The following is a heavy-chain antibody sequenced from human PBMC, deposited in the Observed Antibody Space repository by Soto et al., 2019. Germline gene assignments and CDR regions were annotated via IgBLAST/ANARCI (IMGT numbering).Heavy chain of an antibody. CDR2: ISSSRSYT. CDR3: ARLRVFGDYTGDRYGMDV. J-gene: IGHJ6*02. D-gene: IGHD4-17*01. CDR1: GFTFSDYY. V-gene: IGHV3-11*06. Sequence: QVQLVESGGGLVKPGGSLRLSCAASGFTFSDYYMSWIRQAPGKGLEWVSYISSSRSYTNYADSVKGRFTISRDNAKNSLYLQMNSLRAEDTAVYYCARLRVFGDYTGDRYGMDVWGQGTTVTVSS.